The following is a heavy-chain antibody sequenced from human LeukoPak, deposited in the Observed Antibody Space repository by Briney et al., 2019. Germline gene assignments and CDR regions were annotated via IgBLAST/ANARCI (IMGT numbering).Heavy chain of an antibody. J-gene: IGHJ3*02. V-gene: IGHV3-64*04. CDR1: GFTFSSYG. Sequence: GGSLRLSCSASGFTFSSYGMHWVRQAPGKGLEYVSAISSDGGSTYYADSVKGRFTISRDNSKNTLYLQMNSLRAEDTAVYYCTRQQLDAFDIWGPGTMVTVSS. D-gene: IGHD6-13*01. CDR2: ISSDGGST. CDR3: TRQQLDAFDI.